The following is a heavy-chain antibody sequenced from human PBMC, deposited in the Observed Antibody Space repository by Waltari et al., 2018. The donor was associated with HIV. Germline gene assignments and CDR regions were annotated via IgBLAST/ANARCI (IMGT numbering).Heavy chain of an antibody. V-gene: IGHV6-1*01. D-gene: IGHD3-3*01. CDR1: GDSFSIDTAA. CDR3: VRDSFGFDT. CDR2: TYHRSEWHH. Sequence: QVKLKQSGPGLVEASHSIFLSCVISGDSFSIDTAAWNRVTQSPAGGLQWLGKTYHRSEWHHVYSVSLKGRMVINSDTEKNQFSLHLSSVTPGDTATYYCVRDSFGFDTWGEGTLVAVPP. J-gene: IGHJ5*02.